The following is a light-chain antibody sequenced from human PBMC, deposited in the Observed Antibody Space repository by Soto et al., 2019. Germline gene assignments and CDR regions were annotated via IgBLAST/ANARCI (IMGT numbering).Light chain of an antibody. J-gene: IGKJ5*01. V-gene: IGKV3-15*01. CDR2: EAS. CDR1: QSVSSN. CDR3: HQYNNWPKT. Sequence: EGVVTQSPATLSVSPGERATLSCRASQSVSSNLAWYQQKPGQAPRLLIYEASTRATGISARFSGSGSGTEFTLTISSLQSEDFAVYYCHQYNNWPKTFGQGTRLEI.